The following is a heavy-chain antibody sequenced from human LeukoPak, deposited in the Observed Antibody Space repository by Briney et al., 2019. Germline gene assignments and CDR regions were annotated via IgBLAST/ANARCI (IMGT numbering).Heavy chain of an antibody. CDR1: GFTFSSYA. J-gene: IGHJ5*02. CDR3: AKDKHCSSTSCRPYNWFDP. V-gene: IGHV3-23*01. D-gene: IGHD2-2*01. Sequence: GGSLRLSCAASGFTFSSYAMSWVRQAPGKGLEWVSAISGSGGSTYCADSVKGRFAISRDNSKNTLYLQMNSLRAEDTAVYYCAKDKHCSSTSCRPYNWFDPWGQGTLVTVSS. CDR2: ISGSGGST.